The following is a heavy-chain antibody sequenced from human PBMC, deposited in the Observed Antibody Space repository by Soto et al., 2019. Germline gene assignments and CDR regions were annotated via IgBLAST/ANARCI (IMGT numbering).Heavy chain of an antibody. CDR2: IREDGSEE. Sequence: EVQLVESGGSLVQPGGSLRLSCAASGFTFSNYWMTWVRQAPGKGPEWVANIREDGSEENYMDSVKGRFTISRDNAERSLYLQMNSLRAEDTAVYYCARDPGGHSGCIWYDALDLWGQGTMVTVSS. J-gene: IGHJ3*01. V-gene: IGHV3-7*01. D-gene: IGHD2-15*01. CDR3: ARDPGGHSGCIWYDALDL. CDR1: GFTFSNYW.